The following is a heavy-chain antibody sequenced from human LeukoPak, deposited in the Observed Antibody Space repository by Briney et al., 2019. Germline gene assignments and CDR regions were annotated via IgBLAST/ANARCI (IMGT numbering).Heavy chain of an antibody. CDR3: ARDAISRGIIDY. CDR2: INPDSGGT. Sequence: GASVKVSCKASGYRFTGYYVHWVRQAPGQALEWMGWINPDSGGTNFAQRFQGRATLTRDTSISTAYMELSRLTSDDTAVYYCARDAISRGIIDYWGQGTLVTVSS. CDR1: GYRFTGYY. J-gene: IGHJ4*02. V-gene: IGHV1-2*02. D-gene: IGHD3-10*01.